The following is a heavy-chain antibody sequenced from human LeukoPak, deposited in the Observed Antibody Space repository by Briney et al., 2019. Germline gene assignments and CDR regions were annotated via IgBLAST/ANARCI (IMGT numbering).Heavy chain of an antibody. D-gene: IGHD2-2*01. V-gene: IGHV4-30-2*01. J-gene: IGHJ3*02. Sequence: SQTLSLTCTVSGGSISSGGYYWSWIRQPPGKGLEWIGYIYHSGSTYYNPSLKSRVTISVDRSKNQFSLKLSSVTAADTAVYYCMVLIGDIVVVPAATMDAFDIWGQGTMVTVSS. CDR1: GGSISSGGYY. CDR2: IYHSGST. CDR3: MVLIGDIVVVPAATMDAFDI.